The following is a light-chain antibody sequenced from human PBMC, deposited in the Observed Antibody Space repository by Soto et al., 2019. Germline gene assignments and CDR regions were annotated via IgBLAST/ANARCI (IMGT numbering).Light chain of an antibody. Sequence: DIQMTQSPSSLSASVGDRVTITCRASQSISRYLNWYQHKPGKAPNLLIYAASSLQSGVPSRFSGSGSGTDFTLTISCLQPEDFATYYCQQSYSFWTFGQGTKVEIK. V-gene: IGKV1-39*01. CDR1: QSISRY. CDR3: QQSYSFWT. CDR2: AAS. J-gene: IGKJ1*01.